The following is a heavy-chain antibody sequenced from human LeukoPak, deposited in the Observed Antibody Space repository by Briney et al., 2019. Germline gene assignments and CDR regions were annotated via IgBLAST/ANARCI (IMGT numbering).Heavy chain of an antibody. CDR2: VNSDGSST. CDR3: GRVTAGNAFDI. Sequence: PGGSLRLSCAASRFTFSSYWMHWVRQAPGKGLVWVSCVNSDGSSTRYADSVKGRFTISRDNAKNTLYLQMNSLRAEDMAVYYCGRVTAGNAFDIWGQGTMVTVSS. J-gene: IGHJ3*02. V-gene: IGHV3-74*01. D-gene: IGHD6-13*01. CDR1: RFTFSSYW.